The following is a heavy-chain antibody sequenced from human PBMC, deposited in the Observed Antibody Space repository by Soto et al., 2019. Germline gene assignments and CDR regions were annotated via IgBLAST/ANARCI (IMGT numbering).Heavy chain of an antibody. CDR2: INPSGGST. CDR1: GYTFTSYY. J-gene: IGHJ4*02. Sequence: QVQLVQSGAEVKKPGASVKVSCKASGYTFTSYYMHWVRHAPGQGLEWMGIINPSGGSTSYAQKFQGRVTMTRDTSTGTVYMELSSLRSEDTAVYYCARETSAYYYDSSGYPGGYWGQGTLVTVSS. D-gene: IGHD3-22*01. CDR3: ARETSAYYYDSSGYPGGY. V-gene: IGHV1-46*01.